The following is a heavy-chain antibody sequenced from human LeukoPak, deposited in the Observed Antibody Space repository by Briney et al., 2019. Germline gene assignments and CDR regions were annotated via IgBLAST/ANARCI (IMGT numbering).Heavy chain of an antibody. D-gene: IGHD5-18*01. CDR3: ARETKWIQLWNH. CDR1: GYTFTGYY. V-gene: IGHV1-2*02. J-gene: IGHJ5*02. CDR2: INPNSGGT. Sequence: GASVKVSCKASGYTFTGYYMHWVRQAPGQGLEWMGWINPNSGGTNYAQKFQGRVTMTRDTSISTAHMELSRLRSDDTAVYYCARETKWIQLWNHWGQGTLVTVSS.